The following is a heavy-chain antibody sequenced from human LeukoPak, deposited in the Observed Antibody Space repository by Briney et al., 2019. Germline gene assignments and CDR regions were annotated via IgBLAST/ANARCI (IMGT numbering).Heavy chain of an antibody. D-gene: IGHD1-26*01. CDR2: IDPNKGDT. CDR3: ARDRSITEKYSGRYFHDY. V-gene: IGHV1-2*02. J-gene: IGHJ4*02. Sequence: ASVKVSCKASGYTXTGYYLHRVRQAPGQGLEWMGWIDPNKGDTKCTQKFQGRVSMTRDTSFSTAYMELSRLTSDDTAVYYCARDRSITEKYSGRYFHDYWGQGSLVTVSS. CDR1: GYTXTGYY.